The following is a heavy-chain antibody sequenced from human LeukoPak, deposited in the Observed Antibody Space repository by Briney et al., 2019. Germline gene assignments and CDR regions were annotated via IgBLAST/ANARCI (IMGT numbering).Heavy chain of an antibody. J-gene: IGHJ4*02. CDR2: IYYTGST. CDR3: ARGSKAAPGTFDY. D-gene: IGHD6-13*01. Sequence: SETLSLTCTVSGGSISSYYWSWIRQPPGKGLEWIGYIYYTGSTDYDPSLKSRVAISVDTSKNQFSLKLSSVTAADTAVYYCARGSKAAPGTFDYWGQGTLVTVSS. V-gene: IGHV4-59*01. CDR1: GGSISSYY.